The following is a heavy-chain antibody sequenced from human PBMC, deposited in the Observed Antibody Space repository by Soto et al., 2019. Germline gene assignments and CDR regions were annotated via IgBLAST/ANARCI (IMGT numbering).Heavy chain of an antibody. CDR3: ARGEADYYDSSPYGMDV. V-gene: IGHV1-18*01. Sequence: AAVKVSCKASCYTFTSYGISWVRQAPGQGREWMGWISAYNGNTNYAQKLQGRVTMTTDPSTSTAYMELRSLRSDDTAVYYCARGEADYYDSSPYGMDVWGQGTTVTVSS. CDR1: CYTFTSYG. D-gene: IGHD3-22*01. CDR2: ISAYNGNT. J-gene: IGHJ6*02.